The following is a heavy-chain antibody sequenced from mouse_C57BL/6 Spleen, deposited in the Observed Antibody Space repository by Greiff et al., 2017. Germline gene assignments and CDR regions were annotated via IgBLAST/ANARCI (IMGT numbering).Heavy chain of an antibody. CDR2: INPNNGGT. CDR1: GYTFTDYN. CDR3: ARGAGYFDY. J-gene: IGHJ2*01. Sequence: EVKLQQSGPELVKPGASVKMSCKASGYTFTDYNMHCVKQSHGKSLEWIGYINPNNGGTSYNQKFKGKATLTVNKSSSTAYMELRSLTSEDSAVYYCARGAGYFDYWGQGTTLTVSS. V-gene: IGHV1-22*01.